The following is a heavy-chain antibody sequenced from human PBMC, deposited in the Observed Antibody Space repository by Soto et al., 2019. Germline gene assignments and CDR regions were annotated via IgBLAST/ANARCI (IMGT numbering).Heavy chain of an antibody. J-gene: IGHJ4*02. CDR1: GGSISSGDYY. CDR2: IYHSGST. V-gene: IGHV4-30-4*02. Sequence: SETLSLTCTVSGGSISSGDYYWSWIRQPPGKGLEWIGYIYHSGSTYYNPSLKSRVTISVDTSKNQFSLKLSSVTAADTAVYYCARSNAYYDVWSGYFDYWGQGTLVTVSS. D-gene: IGHD3-3*01. CDR3: ARSNAYYDVWSGYFDY.